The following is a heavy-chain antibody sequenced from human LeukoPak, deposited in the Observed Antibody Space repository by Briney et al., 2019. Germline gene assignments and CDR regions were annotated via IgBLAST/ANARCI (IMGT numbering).Heavy chain of an antibody. Sequence: GGSLRLSCAASEFTFSSYSMNWVRQAPGKGLEWVSYISSSSSTIYYADSVKGRFTISRDNAKNSLYLQMNSLRAEDTAVYYCARDIGGHYYDSSGHNAFDIWGQGTMVTVSS. J-gene: IGHJ3*02. CDR2: ISSSSSTI. D-gene: IGHD3-22*01. CDR3: ARDIGGHYYDSSGHNAFDI. CDR1: EFTFSSYS. V-gene: IGHV3-48*01.